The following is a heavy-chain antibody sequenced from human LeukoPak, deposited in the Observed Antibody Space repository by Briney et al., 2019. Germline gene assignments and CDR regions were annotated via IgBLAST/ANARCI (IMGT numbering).Heavy chain of an antibody. D-gene: IGHD6-6*01. CDR1: GGSISSHY. CDR2: IYYSGST. Sequence: SETLSLTCTVSGGSISSHYWSWIRQPPGKGLEWIGYIYYSGSTNYNPSLKSRVTISVDTSKNQFSLKLSSVTAADTAVYYCARDPYSSSSKWGQGTLVTVSS. CDR3: ARDPYSSSSK. J-gene: IGHJ4*02. V-gene: IGHV4-59*11.